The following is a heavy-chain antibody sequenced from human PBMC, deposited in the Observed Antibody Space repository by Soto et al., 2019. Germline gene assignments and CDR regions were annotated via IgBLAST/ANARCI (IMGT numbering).Heavy chain of an antibody. CDR3: ARSGRVGENYYYGMDV. Sequence: QVQLVQSGAEVKKPGSSVKVSCKASGGTFSSYAISWVRQAPGQGLEWMGGIIPIFGTANYAQKYQGRVTITADEYTSTAHKEQSSLRYADTAVYYCARSGRVGENYYYGMDVWGQGTTVTVSS. V-gene: IGHV1-69*12. CDR1: GGTFSSYA. J-gene: IGHJ6*02. CDR2: IIPIFGTA. D-gene: IGHD3-16*01.